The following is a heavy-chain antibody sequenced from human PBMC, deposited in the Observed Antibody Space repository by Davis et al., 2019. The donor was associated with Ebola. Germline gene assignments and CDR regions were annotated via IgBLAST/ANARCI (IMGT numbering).Heavy chain of an antibody. V-gene: IGHV4-59*08. CDR2: ISYRGGT. CDR3: ARPFCINTSCYYGAFDI. D-gene: IGHD2-2*01. Sequence: MPSETLSLTCSVSGDSINSQYWSWIRQSPGKGLEWIGYISYRGGTNYSPSLKSRVTISLDTSQNQFSLKMTSVTAADTAVYYCARPFCINTSCYYGAFDIWGQGTMVTVSS. CDR1: GDSINSQY. J-gene: IGHJ3*02.